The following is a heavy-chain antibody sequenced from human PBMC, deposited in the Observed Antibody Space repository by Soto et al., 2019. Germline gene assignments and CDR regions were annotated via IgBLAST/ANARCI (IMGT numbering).Heavy chain of an antibody. Sequence: SVKVSCKASGGTFSTYAISWVRQAPGQGLEWMGGIIPIFGTTNYAQKFQGRLTIIADESTSTAYMELSSLRSEDTAVYYCARERGSGSYRIQNYYRYGVYVWGKGTTVTVAS. D-gene: IGHD3-3*01. V-gene: IGHV1-69*13. CDR2: IIPIFGTT. CDR3: ARERGSGSYRIQNYYRYGVYV. CDR1: GGTFSTYA. J-gene: IGHJ6*04.